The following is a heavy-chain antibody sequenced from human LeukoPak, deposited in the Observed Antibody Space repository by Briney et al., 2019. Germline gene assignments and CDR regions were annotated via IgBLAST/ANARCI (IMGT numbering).Heavy chain of an antibody. V-gene: IGHV3-48*01. CDR3: ARETGYDSYFDY. D-gene: IGHD5-12*01. Sequence: GGSLRLSCAASEFSFSIYSMNWVRQAPGKGLEWVSHISSSSSSIYYADSVKGRFAISRDNAKNSLYLQMNSLRAEDTAIYYCARETGYDSYFDYWGQGTLVSVSS. J-gene: IGHJ4*02. CDR1: EFSFSIYS. CDR2: ISSSSSSI.